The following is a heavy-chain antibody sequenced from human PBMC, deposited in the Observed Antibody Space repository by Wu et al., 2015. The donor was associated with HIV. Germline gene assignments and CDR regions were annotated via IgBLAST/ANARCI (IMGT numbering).Heavy chain of an antibody. Sequence: QVQLQESGPGLVKASQTLPLTCTVSGGSVSSGTYYWNWIRQPVGKRLEWIGYIYTNGNTKYNPSLQSRVTISLDASKNQFSLRLTSVTAADTAMYFCAREVWSTSSTWGGFDPWGREPWSPSPQ. J-gene: IGHJ5*02. CDR2: IYTNGNT. V-gene: IGHV4-61*09. D-gene: IGHD2-2*01. CDR1: GGSVSSGTYY. CDR3: AREVWSTSSTWGGFDP.